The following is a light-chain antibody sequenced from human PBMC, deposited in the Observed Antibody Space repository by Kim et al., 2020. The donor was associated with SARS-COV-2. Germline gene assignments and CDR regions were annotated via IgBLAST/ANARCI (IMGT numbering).Light chain of an antibody. CDR2: EDN. V-gene: IGLV6-57*03. J-gene: IGLJ3*02. CDR1: SCSIASDY. CDR3: QSYAGSAWV. Sequence: VTISGTPTSCSIASDYVQWYQQRPGSAPTTVIYEDNLRPSGVPDRFSGSIDSSSNSASLTISGLKTEDEADYYCQSYAGSAWVFGGGTQLTVL.